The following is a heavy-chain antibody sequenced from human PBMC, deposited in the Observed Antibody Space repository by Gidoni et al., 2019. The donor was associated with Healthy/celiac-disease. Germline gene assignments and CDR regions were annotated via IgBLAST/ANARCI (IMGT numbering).Heavy chain of an antibody. J-gene: IGHJ4*02. CDR1: GGSISSSSYY. CDR2: IYYSVRT. CDR3: ASEQIFIDY. V-gene: IGHV4-39*01. Sequence: QLQLQESGPGLVKPSETLSLTCTVSGGSISSSSYYWGWIRQPPGKGLEWSGSIYYSVRTYYNPSRQSRVTISVDTSKNQFSLYLSSVTAADTAVYYCASEQIFIDYWGQGTLVTVSS. D-gene: IGHD3-3*01.